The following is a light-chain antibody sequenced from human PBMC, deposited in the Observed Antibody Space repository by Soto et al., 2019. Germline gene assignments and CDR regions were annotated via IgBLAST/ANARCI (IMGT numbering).Light chain of an antibody. CDR2: DVS. CDR1: SSDVGDYNY. J-gene: IGLJ1*01. CDR3: SSYTSSSTFYV. Sequence: QSALTQPASVSGSPGQSITLFCTGTSSDVGDYNYVSWYQQHPGKAPKLMIYDVSNRPSGVSNRFSGSKSGNTASLTISGLQAEDEADYYCSSYTSSSTFYVFGTGTKVPVL. V-gene: IGLV2-14*01.